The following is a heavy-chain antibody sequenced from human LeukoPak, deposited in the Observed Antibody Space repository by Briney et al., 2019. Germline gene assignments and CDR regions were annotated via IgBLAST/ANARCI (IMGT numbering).Heavy chain of an antibody. D-gene: IGHD3-3*01. J-gene: IGHJ3*01. CDR2: IYYSGST. CDR1: GGSISSGGYY. V-gene: IGHV4-31*03. Sequence: SQTLSLTCTVSGGSISSGGYYWSWIRQYPGKGLEWIGYIYYSGSTYYNPSLKSRVTISVDTSKNQFSLKLSSVTAADTAVYYCARDDSAFGAFDLSGQGTMVTVSS. CDR3: ARDDSAFGAFDL.